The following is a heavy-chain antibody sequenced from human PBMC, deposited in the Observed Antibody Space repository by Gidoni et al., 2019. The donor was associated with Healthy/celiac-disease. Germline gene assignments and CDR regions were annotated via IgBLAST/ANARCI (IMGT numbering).Heavy chain of an antibody. CDR2: IIPILGTA. D-gene: IGHD4-4*01. CDR1: GGTFRRYA. CDR3: ARDRAHRNYNYYYYYGMDV. V-gene: IGHV1-69*19. Sequence: QVQLVQSGAEVTKPGSSVKVSFTASGGTFRRYAIRWVRQAPGQGLEWMGGIIPILGTANYAQKFQGRVTITADESTSTAYMELSSLRSEDTAVYYCARDRAHRNYNYYYYYGMDVWGQGTTVTVSS. J-gene: IGHJ6*02.